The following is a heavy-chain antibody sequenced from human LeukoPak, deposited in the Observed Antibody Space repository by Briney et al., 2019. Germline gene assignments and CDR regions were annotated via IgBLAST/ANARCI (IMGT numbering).Heavy chain of an antibody. CDR1: GFTFSSYW. J-gene: IGHJ4*02. V-gene: IGHV3-74*01. CDR3: AKHVARYQLLLDY. Sequence: GGSLRLSCAASGFTFSSYWMHWVRQAPGKGLVWVSRINSDGSSTTYADSVKGRFTISRDNAENSLYLQMNSLRAEDTAVYYCAKHVARYQLLLDYWGQGTLVTVSS. D-gene: IGHD2-2*01. CDR2: INSDGSST.